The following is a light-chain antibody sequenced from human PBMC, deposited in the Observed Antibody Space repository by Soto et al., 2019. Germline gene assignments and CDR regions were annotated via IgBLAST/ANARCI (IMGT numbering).Light chain of an antibody. Sequence: EIVLTQAPANLSLSPGERATLSCRASQVVSTSYLAWNYQKPGQAPRLLIYATSRRATDIPDRFSGSGAGTDFTRTVSRLEPEDVAVFYCQQFGSSPCTVGQGPKVDSK. CDR2: ATS. V-gene: IGKV3-20*01. CDR1: QVVSTSY. CDR3: QQFGSSPCT. J-gene: IGKJ2*02.